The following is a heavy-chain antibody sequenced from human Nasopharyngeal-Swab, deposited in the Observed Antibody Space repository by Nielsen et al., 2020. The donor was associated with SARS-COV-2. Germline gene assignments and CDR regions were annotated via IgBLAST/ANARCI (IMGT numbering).Heavy chain of an antibody. V-gene: IGHV3-30-3*01. J-gene: IGHJ4*02. CDR2: ISYDGSNK. D-gene: IGHD7-27*01. CDR3: ARDLGRESDY. CDR1: GFTFSSYA. Sequence: GGSLRLSCAASGFTFSSYAMHWVRQAPGKGLEWVAVISYDGSNKYYADSVRGRFTISRDNSKNTLYLQMTSLRAEDTAVYYCARDLGRESDYWGQGTLVTVSS.